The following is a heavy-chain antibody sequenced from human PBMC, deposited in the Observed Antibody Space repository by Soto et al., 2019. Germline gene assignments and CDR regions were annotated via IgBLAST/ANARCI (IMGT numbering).Heavy chain of an antibody. Sequence: EVQLLESGGGLVQPGGSLRLSCAASGFTFSSYAMSWVRQAPGKGLEWVSAISGSGGSTYYADSVKGRFTISRDNSKNTLYLQMNSLRAEDTAVYYCAKESSIAARRVRYYFDYWGQGTLVTVSS. CDR3: AKESSIAARRVRYYFDY. V-gene: IGHV3-23*01. J-gene: IGHJ4*02. D-gene: IGHD6-6*01. CDR2: ISGSGGST. CDR1: GFTFSSYA.